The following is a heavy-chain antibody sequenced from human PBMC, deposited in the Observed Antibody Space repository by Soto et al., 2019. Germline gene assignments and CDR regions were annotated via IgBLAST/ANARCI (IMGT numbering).Heavy chain of an antibody. V-gene: IGHV3-23*01. D-gene: IGHD3-16*01. CDR1: GFTLSSYA. CDR3: AKSWGAFAYYYYYGMDV. J-gene: IGHJ6*02. Sequence: PXGSLILSCAASGFTLSSYAMSWVRQAPGKGLEWVSAISGSGGSTYYADSVKGRFTISRDNSKNTLYLQMNSLRAEDTAVYYCAKSWGAFAYYYYYGMDVWGQGTTVTVSS. CDR2: ISGSGGST.